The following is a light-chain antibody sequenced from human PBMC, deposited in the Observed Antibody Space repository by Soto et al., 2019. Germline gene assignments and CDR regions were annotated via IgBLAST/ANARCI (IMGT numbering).Light chain of an antibody. CDR3: TSFTTSSIWV. CDR2: EVY. Sequence: QSVLTQPPSASRSPGQSVTISCTGTSSDVGKYDYVSWFQHHPGKAPKLIICEVYNRPSGVSNRFSGSKSGNTASLTISGLRPEDEADYYCTSFTTSSIWVFGGGTKVTVL. CDR1: SSDVGKYDY. J-gene: IGLJ3*02. V-gene: IGLV2-14*01.